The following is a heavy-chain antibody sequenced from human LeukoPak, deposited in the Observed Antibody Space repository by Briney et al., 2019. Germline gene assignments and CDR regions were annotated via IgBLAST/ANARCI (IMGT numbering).Heavy chain of an antibody. CDR2: IYHSGST. CDR3: ARAKDTAMVSFDY. J-gene: IGHJ4*02. V-gene: IGHV4-30-2*01. D-gene: IGHD5-18*01. Sequence: PSETLSLTCAVSGGSISSGGYSWSWIRQPPGKGLEWIGYIYHSGSTYYNPSLKSRVTISVDRSKNQFSLKLSSVTAADTAVYYCARAKDTAMVSFDYWGQGTLVTVSS. CDR1: GGSISSGGYS.